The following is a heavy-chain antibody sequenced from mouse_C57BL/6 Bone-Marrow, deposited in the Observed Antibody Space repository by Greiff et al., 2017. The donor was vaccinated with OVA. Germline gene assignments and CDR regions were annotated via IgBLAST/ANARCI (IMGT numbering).Heavy chain of an antibody. CDR3: ARGSSYVWYFDV. J-gene: IGHJ1*03. D-gene: IGHD1-1*01. CDR1: GFTFSDYG. V-gene: IGHV5-17*01. Sequence: EVKLMESGGGLVKPGGSLKLSCAASGFTFSDYGMHWVRQAPEKGLEWVAYISSGSSTIYYADTVKGRFTISRDNAKNTLFLQMTSLRSEDTAMYYCARGSSYVWYFDVWGTGTTVTVSS. CDR2: ISSGSSTI.